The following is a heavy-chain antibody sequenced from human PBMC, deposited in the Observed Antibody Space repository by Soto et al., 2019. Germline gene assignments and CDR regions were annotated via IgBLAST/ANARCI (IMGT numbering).Heavy chain of an antibody. Sequence: EVQLVESGGGLVQPGGSLRLSCAASGFTFSTYWMTWVRQAPGKGLEWVANINQHGSEKYYVDSVTGRFTISRDNAKNSLFLQVNSLGAEDTAVYYCARDGAQGCSSASCSNYYYGMDVWGQGTTVTVSS. J-gene: IGHJ6*02. D-gene: IGHD2-2*01. CDR2: INQHGSEK. CDR3: ARDGAQGCSSASCSNYYYGMDV. V-gene: IGHV3-7*03. CDR1: GFTFSTYW.